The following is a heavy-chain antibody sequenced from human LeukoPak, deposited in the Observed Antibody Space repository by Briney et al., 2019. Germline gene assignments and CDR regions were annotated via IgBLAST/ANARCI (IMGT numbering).Heavy chain of an antibody. CDR1: GGSISSNTYY. J-gene: IGHJ4*02. CDR2: IYYSGST. CDR3: ARDYQGGYGDKTIDY. V-gene: IGHV4-39*07. Sequence: SETLSLTCTVSGGSISSNTYYWGWIRQPPGKGLEWIGSIYYSGSTYYNPSLKSRVTISVDTSKNQYSLKLSSVTAADTAVYYCARDYQGGYGDKTIDYWGQGTLVTVSS. D-gene: IGHD5-18*01.